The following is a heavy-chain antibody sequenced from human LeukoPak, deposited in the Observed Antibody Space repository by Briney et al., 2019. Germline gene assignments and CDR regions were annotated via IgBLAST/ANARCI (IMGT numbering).Heavy chain of an antibody. CDR1: VGSFSGYY. J-gene: IGHJ3*02. V-gene: IGHV4-34*01. D-gene: IGHD6-13*01. CDR2: INHSGST. CDR3: ARDRSSSWYLDAFDI. Sequence: PSETLSLTCAVYVGSFSGYYWSWIRQPPGKGLEWIGDINHSGSTNYNPSLKSRVSISVDTSKNQFSLKLSSVTAADTAVYYCARDRSSSWYLDAFDIWGQGTMVTVSS.